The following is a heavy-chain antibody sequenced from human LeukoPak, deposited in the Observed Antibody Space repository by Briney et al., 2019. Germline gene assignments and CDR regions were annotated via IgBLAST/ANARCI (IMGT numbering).Heavy chain of an antibody. D-gene: IGHD6-6*01. V-gene: IGHV3-11*04. CDR3: ARDRIAARPGFAFDI. CDR1: GFTFSDYY. Sequence: GGSLRLSCAASGFTFSDYYMSWIRQAPGKGLEWVSYISSSGSTIYYADSVKGRFTISRDNAKNSLYLQMNSLRAEDTAVYYCARDRIAARPGFAFDIWGQGTMVTVSS. J-gene: IGHJ3*02. CDR2: ISSSGSTI.